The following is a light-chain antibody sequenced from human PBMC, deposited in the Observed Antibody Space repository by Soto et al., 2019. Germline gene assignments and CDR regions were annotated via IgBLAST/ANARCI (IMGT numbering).Light chain of an antibody. CDR3: QQYGSWT. CDR1: QTISSNY. J-gene: IGKJ1*01. V-gene: IGKV3-20*01. Sequence: EIVLTQSPGTLSVSPGERATLSCRASQTISSNYLAWYQQKPGQAPSLLIYGTSSRATGIPDRFSGSGSGTDFTLTISRLEPEDSAIYYCQQYGSWTFGQETKVEIK. CDR2: GTS.